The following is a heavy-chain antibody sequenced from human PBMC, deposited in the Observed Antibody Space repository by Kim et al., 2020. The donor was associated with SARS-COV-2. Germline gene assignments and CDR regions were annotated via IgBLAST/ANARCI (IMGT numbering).Heavy chain of an antibody. CDR2: ISWSGSNT. V-gene: IGHV3-23*01. Sequence: GGSLRLSCAASRFTFSDFAMSWVRQAPGKGLEWVSAISWSGSNTFYAESVKGRFTVSRDNSKNTLYLQMNSLEAEDTAIYYCAKDHSDGQSKNWYSPDYFDCWGQGTLVT. CDR3: AKDHSDGQSKNWYSPDYFDC. CDR1: RFTFSDFA. J-gene: IGHJ4*02. D-gene: IGHD1-7*01.